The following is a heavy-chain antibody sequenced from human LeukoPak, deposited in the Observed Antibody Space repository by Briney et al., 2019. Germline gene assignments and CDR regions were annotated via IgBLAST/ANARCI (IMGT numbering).Heavy chain of an antibody. D-gene: IGHD2-2*01. V-gene: IGHV3-21*01. CDR1: GFTFSSYS. CDR2: ISSSSSYI. Sequence: GGSLRLSCAASGFTFSSYSMNWVRQAPGKGLEWVSSISSSSSYIYYADSVKGRFTISRDNAKNSLYLQMNSLRAEDTAVYYCARAPCSSTSCYDFDLWGRGTLVTVSS. J-gene: IGHJ2*01. CDR3: ARAPCSSTSCYDFDL.